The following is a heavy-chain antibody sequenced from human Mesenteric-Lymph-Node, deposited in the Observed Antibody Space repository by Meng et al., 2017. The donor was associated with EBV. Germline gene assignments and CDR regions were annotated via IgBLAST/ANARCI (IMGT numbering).Heavy chain of an antibody. CDR3: VRRVVVMKEEELDH. J-gene: IGHJ4*02. CDR2: IFHSGSA. Sequence: QLRLREAGGGLVKPSGTSALACDVSSGSITSSNWWSWVRQPPGKGLEWIGEIFHSGSAKYNPSLKSRVTISVDKSKNHFSLRLSSVTAADTAVYYCVRRVVVMKEEELDHWGQGTLVTVSS. CDR1: SGSITSSNW. V-gene: IGHV4-4*02. D-gene: IGHD3-22*01.